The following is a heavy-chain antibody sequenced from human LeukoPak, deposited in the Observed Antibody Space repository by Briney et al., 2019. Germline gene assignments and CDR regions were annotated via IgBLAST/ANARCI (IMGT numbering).Heavy chain of an antibody. CDR3: AMAPCTPYRSTWRSPFDF. CDR2: IYYSGNT. D-gene: IGHD6-13*01. CDR1: GASFNSGTYY. Sequence: SETLSLTCTVSGASFNSGTYYWGWIRQPPGKGLEWIGTIYYSGNTNYNPSLNGRVTISVDTSKNQFSLRMTSVSAADTAVYYCAMAPCTPYRSTWRSPFDFLGQGTLVIVSS. J-gene: IGHJ4*02. V-gene: IGHV4-39*01.